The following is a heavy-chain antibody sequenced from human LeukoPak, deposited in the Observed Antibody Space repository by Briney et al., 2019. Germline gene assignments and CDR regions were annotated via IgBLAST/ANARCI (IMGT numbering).Heavy chain of an antibody. D-gene: IGHD6-6*01. CDR2: IIPIFGTA. Sequence: GASVMVSCKASGGTFSSYAISWVRQAPGQGLEWMGGIIPIFGTANYAQKFQGRVTITTDESTSTAYMELSSLRSEDTAVYYCARGFRAARLRGEAFDIWGQGTMVTVSS. V-gene: IGHV1-69*05. CDR1: GGTFSSYA. CDR3: ARGFRAARLRGEAFDI. J-gene: IGHJ3*02.